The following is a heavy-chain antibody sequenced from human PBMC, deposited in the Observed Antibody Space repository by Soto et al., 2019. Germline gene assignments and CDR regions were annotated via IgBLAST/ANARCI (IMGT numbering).Heavy chain of an antibody. V-gene: IGHV3-21*01. J-gene: IGHJ5*02. CDR1: RFPFSRYS. CDR3: ARDGGEYSSSSRFDP. D-gene: IGHD6-6*01. CDR2: ISSSSSYI. Sequence: EVQLVEFGGGLVKPGGSLRLSCVGSRFPFSRYSMNWVRQAPGKGLEWVSSISSSSSYIYYADSVKGRFTISRDNARNSLYLQMNSLRAEDTAVYYCARDGGEYSSSSRFDPWGQGTLVTVSA.